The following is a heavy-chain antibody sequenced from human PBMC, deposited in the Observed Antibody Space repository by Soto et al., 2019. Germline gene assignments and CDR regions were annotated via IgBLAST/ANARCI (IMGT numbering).Heavy chain of an antibody. CDR2: TYYRSKWYN. Sequence: PSQTLSLTCAISGDSVSSNSAAWNLIRQSPSRGLEWLGRTYYRSKWYNDYAVSVKSRITINPDTSKNQFSLQLNSVTPEDTAVYYCARVHPRAEYQLLLDGMDVWGQGTTVTVS. J-gene: IGHJ6*02. CDR1: GDSVSSNSAA. V-gene: IGHV6-1*01. CDR3: ARVHPRAEYQLLLDGMDV. D-gene: IGHD2-2*01.